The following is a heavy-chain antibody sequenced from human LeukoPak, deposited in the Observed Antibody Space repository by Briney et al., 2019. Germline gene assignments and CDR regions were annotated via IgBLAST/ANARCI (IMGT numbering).Heavy chain of an antibody. CDR1: GFTFSSYA. CDR3: ARGPRGGYDTDYYYYGMDV. Sequence: PGGSLRLSCAASGFTFSSYAMSWVRQAPGKGLEWVSYISSSGSTIYYADSVKGRFTISRDNAKNSLYLQMNSLRAEDTAVYYCARGPRGGYDTDYYYYGMDVWGQGTTVTVSS. J-gene: IGHJ6*02. D-gene: IGHD5-12*01. CDR2: ISSSGSTI. V-gene: IGHV3-48*04.